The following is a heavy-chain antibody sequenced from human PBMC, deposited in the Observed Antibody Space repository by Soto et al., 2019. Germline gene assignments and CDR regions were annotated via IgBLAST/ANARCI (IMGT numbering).Heavy chain of an antibody. Sequence: RISWHSAGYRCARVSIGWMRKPPGKGLEWMGIILPDDADTRYSPSFEGHVTISADRSTNTAFLHLRSLEASDTATYFFARQGFSKHYFYAADVWGQATTVSVS. CDR1: GYRCARVS. J-gene: IGHJ6*02. CDR2: ILPDDADT. V-gene: IGHV5-51*01. CDR3: ARQGFSKHYFYAADV. D-gene: IGHD6-13*01.